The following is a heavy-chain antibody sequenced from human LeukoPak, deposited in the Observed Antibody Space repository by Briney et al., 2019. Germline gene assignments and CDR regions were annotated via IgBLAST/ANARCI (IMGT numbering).Heavy chain of an antibody. J-gene: IGHJ4*02. V-gene: IGHV3-11*04. CDR1: GFDFSDYY. CDR2: INQNSYTI. D-gene: IGHD3-10*01. Sequence: GGSLRLSCAASGFDFSDYYMTWIRQAPGKGLEWISNINQNSYTIYYADSVKGRFTISRDNAKSSLYLHMNSLRAEDTAVYYCARVAPGHDIGRGYFDYWGQGTLVTVSS. CDR3: ARVAPGHDIGRGYFDY.